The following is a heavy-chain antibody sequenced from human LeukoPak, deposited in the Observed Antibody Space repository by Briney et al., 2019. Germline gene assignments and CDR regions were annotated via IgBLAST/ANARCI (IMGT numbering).Heavy chain of an antibody. CDR2: ISYDGNNE. J-gene: IGHJ4*02. D-gene: IGHD3-22*01. V-gene: IGHV3-30-3*01. CDR1: GFTFSSYT. Sequence: GSLRLSCAASGFTFSSYTMHWVRQAPGKGLEWVAVISYDGNNEYYAASVKGRFTISRDNSKNTLYPQMNSLRAEDTAVYYCAKGDSSGSDWGQGTLVTVSS. CDR3: AKGDSSGSD.